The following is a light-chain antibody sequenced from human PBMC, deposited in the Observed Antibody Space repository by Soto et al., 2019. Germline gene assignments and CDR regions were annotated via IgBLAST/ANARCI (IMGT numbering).Light chain of an antibody. CDR3: TSYAGSSNWGV. CDR1: SSDIGKYNY. CDR2: AVS. Sequence: QSALTQPPSASGSPGQSVTISCTGSSSDIGKYNYVSWFQQHPGKAPKLTIYAVSKRPSWVPDRFSGSKSGNTASLTVSGLQAEDEADYYCTSYAGSSNWGVFGGGTQLTVL. V-gene: IGLV2-8*01. J-gene: IGLJ2*01.